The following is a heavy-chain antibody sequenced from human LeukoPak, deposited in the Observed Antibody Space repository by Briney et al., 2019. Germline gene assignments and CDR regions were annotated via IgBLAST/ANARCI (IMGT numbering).Heavy chain of an antibody. V-gene: IGHV3-30*04. CDR3: TRVGRVSIYPSYMDV. J-gene: IGHJ6*03. CDR1: GFTFSTFP. D-gene: IGHD6-6*01. CDR2: ISHDGRDT. Sequence: GTSLRLSCEASGFTFSTFPMHWVRQTPDKRLEWVAVISHDGRDTYYADSVKGRFTISRDNSKNTLYLQMNSLSPEDTAVVYCTRVGRVSIYPSYMDVWGKGTTVIVSS.